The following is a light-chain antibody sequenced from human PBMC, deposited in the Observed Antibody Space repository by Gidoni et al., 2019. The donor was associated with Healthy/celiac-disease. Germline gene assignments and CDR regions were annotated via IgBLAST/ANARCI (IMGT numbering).Light chain of an antibody. Sequence: QSVLPHPPSASGTPGQRVTLSCSGSSSNIGSHYVYWYQQPPGTAPKLLIYRNNQRPSGVPDRCSGSKSGTSASLAISGLRSEDEADYYCAAWDDSLSGWVFGGGTKLTVL. V-gene: IGLV1-47*01. CDR1: SSNIGSHY. CDR3: AAWDDSLSGWV. CDR2: RNN. J-gene: IGLJ3*02.